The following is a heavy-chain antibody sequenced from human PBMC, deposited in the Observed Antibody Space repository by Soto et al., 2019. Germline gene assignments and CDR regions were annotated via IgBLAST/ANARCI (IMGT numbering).Heavy chain of an antibody. CDR1: GGSISSGGYY. D-gene: IGHD3-22*01. V-gene: IGHV4-31*03. CDR3: AKGYDSSGYYYY. J-gene: IGHJ4*02. CDR2: IYYSGST. Sequence: TSETLSLTCTVSGGSISSGGYYWSWIRQHPGKGLEWIGYIYYSGSTYYNPSLKSRVTISVDTSKNQFSLKLSSVTAADTAVYYCAKGYDSSGYYYYWGQGTLVTVSS.